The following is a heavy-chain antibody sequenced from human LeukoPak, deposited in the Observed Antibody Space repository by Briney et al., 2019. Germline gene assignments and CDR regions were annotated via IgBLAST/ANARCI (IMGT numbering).Heavy chain of an antibody. CDR1: GFTFDDYA. D-gene: IGHD3-16*01. V-gene: IGHV3-9*01. Sequence: GGSLRLSCAASGFTFDDYAMHWVRQAPGKGLEWVSGISWNSGSIGYADSVMGRFTISRDSAKNSLYLQMNSLRVEDTALYYCAKEWAYGDPPVLTDVRWGQGTLVTVSS. CDR3: AKEWAYGDPPVLTDVR. CDR2: ISWNSGSI. J-gene: IGHJ1*01.